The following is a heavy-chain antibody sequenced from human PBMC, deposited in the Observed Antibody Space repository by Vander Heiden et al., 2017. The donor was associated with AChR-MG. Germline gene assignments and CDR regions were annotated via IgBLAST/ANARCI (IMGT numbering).Heavy chain of an antibody. CDR3: ARELGAQGVGALDY. J-gene: IGHJ4*02. CDR2: IWYDGSNK. D-gene: IGHD1-26*01. CDR1: GFTFGSCG. Sequence: QVQLVESGGGVVPPGRSLRLPCAASGFTFGSCGMHWVRQAPGKGLEGVAVIWYDGSNKYYADSVKGRFTISRDNSKNTLYLQMNSLRAEDTAVYYCARELGAQGVGALDYWGQGTLVTVSS. V-gene: IGHV3-33*01.